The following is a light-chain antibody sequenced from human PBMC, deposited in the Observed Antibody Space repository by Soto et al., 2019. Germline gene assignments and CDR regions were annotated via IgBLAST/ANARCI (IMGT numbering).Light chain of an antibody. CDR2: DAS. Sequence: DIQMTQSPSTLSTSVGARATITCRASQSVSYWLAWYQKKPGKAPNLLIYDASNLESGVPSRFSGSGSGTDFTLTISSLQPEDFATYYCQQSYSTPITFGQGTRLEIK. CDR3: QQSYSTPIT. CDR1: QSVSYW. V-gene: IGKV1-5*01. J-gene: IGKJ5*01.